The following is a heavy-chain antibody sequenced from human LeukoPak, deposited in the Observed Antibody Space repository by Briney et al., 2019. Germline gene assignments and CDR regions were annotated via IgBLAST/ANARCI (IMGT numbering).Heavy chain of an antibody. D-gene: IGHD3-16*02. CDR3: ARFYDYVWGSYRAGFDP. J-gene: IGHJ5*02. CDR1: GGSFSGYY. Sequence: SETLSLTCAVYGGSFSGYYWSWIRQPPGKGLEWIGEINHSGSTNYNPSLKSRVTISVDTSKNQFSLKLSSVTAAGTAVYYCARFYDYVWGSYRAGFDPWGQGTLVTVSS. V-gene: IGHV4-34*01. CDR2: INHSGST.